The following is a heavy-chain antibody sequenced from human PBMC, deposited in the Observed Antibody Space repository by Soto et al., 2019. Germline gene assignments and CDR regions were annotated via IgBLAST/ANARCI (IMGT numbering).Heavy chain of an antibody. V-gene: IGHV3-53*01. D-gene: IGHD2-2*01. CDR3: ARVDVVVPAARWYYYYYRMDV. Sequence: PGGSLRLSCAASGFTVSSNYMSWVRQAPGKGLEWVSVIYSGGSTYYADSVKGRFTISRDNSKNTLYLQMNSLRAEDTAVYYCARVDVVVPAARWYYYYYRMDVWGQGTTVTVSS. CDR1: GFTVSSNY. CDR2: IYSGGST. J-gene: IGHJ6*02.